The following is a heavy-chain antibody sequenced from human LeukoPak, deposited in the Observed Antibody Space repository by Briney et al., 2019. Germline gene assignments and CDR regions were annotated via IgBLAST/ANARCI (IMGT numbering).Heavy chain of an antibody. CDR1: GYTFTDYY. D-gene: IGHD2-21*01. V-gene: IGHV1-2*02. J-gene: IGHJ4*02. CDR3: AVAPGDY. CDR2: INPNSDYT. Sequence: ASVKVSCKASGYTFTDYYIHWVRQAPGQGLEWMGWINPNSDYTFYAQKFQGRVTLTRDTSISTVYMELTTLTSDDTALYYCAVAPGDYWGQGTLVSVS.